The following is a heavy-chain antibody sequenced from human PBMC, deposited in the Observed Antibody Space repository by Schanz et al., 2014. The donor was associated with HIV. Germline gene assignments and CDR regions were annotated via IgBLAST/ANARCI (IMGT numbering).Heavy chain of an antibody. J-gene: IGHJ6*02. CDR1: GFNFSYYR. CDR3: ARDQENSYEYGDYYYYYGMDV. D-gene: IGHD5-18*01. V-gene: IGHV3-21*01. Sequence: EVQLVESGGGLVKPGGSLRLSCAASGFNFSYYRMNWVRQAPGKGLEWVSSISSSSRYIYYADSVKGRFTISRDNAKNPLYLQMNSLRAEDTAVYYCARDQENSYEYGDYYYYYGMDVWGQGTTVTVSS. CDR2: ISSSSRYI.